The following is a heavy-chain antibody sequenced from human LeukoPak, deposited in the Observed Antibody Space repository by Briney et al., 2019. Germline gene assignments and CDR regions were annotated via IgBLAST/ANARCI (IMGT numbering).Heavy chain of an antibody. CDR2: IYYSGST. V-gene: IGHV4-38-2*01. CDR3: ARLFRGVGY. Sequence: SETLSLTCAVSGYSISSGYYWGWIRQPPGKGLEWIGSIYYSGSTYYNSSLKSRVTISVDTSRNQFSLKLSSVTAADTALYYCARLFRGVGYWGQGTLVTVSS. J-gene: IGHJ4*02. D-gene: IGHD3-16*01. CDR1: GYSISSGYY.